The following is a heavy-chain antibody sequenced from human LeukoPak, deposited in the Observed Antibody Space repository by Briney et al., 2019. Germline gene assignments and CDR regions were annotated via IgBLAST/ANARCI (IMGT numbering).Heavy chain of an antibody. Sequence: GGSLRLSCAVSEFAFSSCYMDWVRQAPGEGLVWVSRIGTDGSDTHYADAVKGRFAISRDNAKNTLYLQMHSLRVEDTAVYYCARLGGSSSVDYWGQGTLVTISS. CDR2: IGTDGSDT. CDR1: EFAFSSCY. V-gene: IGHV3-74*01. J-gene: IGHJ4*02. D-gene: IGHD6-6*01. CDR3: ARLGGSSSVDY.